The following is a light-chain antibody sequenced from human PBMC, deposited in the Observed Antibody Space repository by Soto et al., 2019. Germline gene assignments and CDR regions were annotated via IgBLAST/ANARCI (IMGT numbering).Light chain of an antibody. CDR3: QQLYSSPIT. CDR1: QGISSY. J-gene: IGKJ5*01. Sequence: IPLTQSPSSLSASVGDRVTITCRASQGISSYLGWYLQKPGQAPKLLIYPASTLQDGVPSRFSGSGSGTDLTLTVNSLQAEDFVTYYCQQLYSSPITLCQGTRLEVK. V-gene: IGKV1-9*01. CDR2: PAS.